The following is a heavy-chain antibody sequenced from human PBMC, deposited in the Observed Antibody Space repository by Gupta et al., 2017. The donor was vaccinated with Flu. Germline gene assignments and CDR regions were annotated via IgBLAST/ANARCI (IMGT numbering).Heavy chain of an antibody. CDR2: IYSGGST. Sequence: EVQLVETGGGLIQPGWSLRLSCAASGFTVSSNYMSWVRQAPGKGLEWVSVIYSGGSTYYADSVKGRFTNSRDNSKNTLYLQMNSLRAEDTAVYYCAREQVEIGFPRGVGMDVWGQGTTVTVSS. CDR3: AREQVEIGFPRGVGMDV. D-gene: IGHD1-1*01. J-gene: IGHJ6*02. V-gene: IGHV3-53*02. CDR1: GFTVSSNY.